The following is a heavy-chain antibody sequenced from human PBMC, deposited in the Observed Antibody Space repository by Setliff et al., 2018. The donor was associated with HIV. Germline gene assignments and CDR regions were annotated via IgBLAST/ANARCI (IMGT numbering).Heavy chain of an antibody. CDR2: MYHTGST. CDR3: ARQPLYNVYDGRPYYFDY. CDR1: GYSISSGCY. V-gene: IGHV4-38-2*01. Sequence: TCAVSGYSISSGCYWGWIRQPPGKELEWIGSMYHTGSTYYSPSLNSRFTISVDTSKNQFSLKLRSVTAADTAVYSCARQPLYNVYDGRPYYFDYWGQGSLVTVSS. D-gene: IGHD5-12*01. J-gene: IGHJ4*02.